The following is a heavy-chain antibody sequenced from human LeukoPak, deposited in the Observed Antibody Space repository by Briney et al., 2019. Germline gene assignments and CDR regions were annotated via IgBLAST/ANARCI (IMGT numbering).Heavy chain of an antibody. CDR3: ARTTMVRGTYYMDV. CDR1: GGSISSSSYY. D-gene: IGHD3-10*01. Sequence: SETLSLTCTVSGGSISSSSYYWGWIRQPPGKVLEWIGSIYYSGSTHYNPSLKSRVTISVDTSKNQFSLKLSSVTAADTAVYYCARTTMVRGTYYMDVWGKGTTVTISS. J-gene: IGHJ6*03. V-gene: IGHV4-39*07. CDR2: IYYSGST.